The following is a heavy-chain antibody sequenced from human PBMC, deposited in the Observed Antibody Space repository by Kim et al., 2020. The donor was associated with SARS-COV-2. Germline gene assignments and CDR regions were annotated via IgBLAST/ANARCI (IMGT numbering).Heavy chain of an antibody. D-gene: IGHD3-16*01. Sequence: GGSLRLSCVASGITFNLYAMNWVRQAPGKGLEWVSGISDSGVHTYYAGSVKGRFIIARDNSKKTLYLHMNSLRADDTGTYYCAKPLGGIYYGSDVWGQGTTVTVS. CDR1: GITFNLYA. V-gene: IGHV3-23*01. CDR2: ISDSGVHT. J-gene: IGHJ6*02. CDR3: AKPLGGIYYGSDV.